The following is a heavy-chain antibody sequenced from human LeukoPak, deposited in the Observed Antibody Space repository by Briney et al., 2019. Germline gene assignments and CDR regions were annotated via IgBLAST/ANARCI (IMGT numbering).Heavy chain of an antibody. Sequence: GASVKVSYKASGYTFTSYAMHWVRQAPGQRLEWMGWINAGNGNTKYSQKFQGRVTNTRDTSASTAYMELSSLRSEDTAVYYCARRYSSGWYDYWGQGTLVTVSS. CDR1: GYTFTSYA. D-gene: IGHD6-19*01. CDR2: INAGNGNT. V-gene: IGHV1-3*01. J-gene: IGHJ4*02. CDR3: ARRYSSGWYDY.